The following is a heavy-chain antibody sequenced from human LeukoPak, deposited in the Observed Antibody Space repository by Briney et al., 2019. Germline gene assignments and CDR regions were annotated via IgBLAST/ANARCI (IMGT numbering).Heavy chain of an antibody. CDR3: AKEGDLTGMDV. J-gene: IGHJ6*02. V-gene: IGHV3-11*04. D-gene: IGHD2-21*01. CDR1: GFTFSDYY. CDR2: ISSSGSTI. Sequence: GGSLRLSCAASGFTFSDYYMSWIRQAPGKGLEWVSYISSSGSTIYYADSVKGRFTISRDNAKNSLYLQMNSPRAEDTALYYCAKEGDLTGMDVWGQGTTVTASS.